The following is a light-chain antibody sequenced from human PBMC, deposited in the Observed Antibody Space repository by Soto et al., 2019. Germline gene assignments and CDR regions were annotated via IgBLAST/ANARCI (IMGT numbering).Light chain of an antibody. CDR1: QSVSRSY. CDR3: HHDET. Sequence: EIVLTQSPGTLSLSPGDRATLSCRASQSVSRSYLGWYQQKPGQAPRLLMYGASIRAAGVPDRFSGSGSGTEFTLTISRLEPEDFTVYYCHHDETFGQGTKVEIK. J-gene: IGKJ1*01. V-gene: IGKV3-20*01. CDR2: GAS.